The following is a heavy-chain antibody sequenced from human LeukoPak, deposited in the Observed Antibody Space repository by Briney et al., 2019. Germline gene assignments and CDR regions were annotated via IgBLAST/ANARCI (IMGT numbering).Heavy chain of an antibody. CDR1: GYTFTSNY. CDR3: ARAPRNSSTMLDY. D-gene: IGHD6-13*01. CDR2: INPDGGST. V-gene: IGHV1-46*01. J-gene: IGHJ4*02. Sequence: ASVKVSCKASGYTFTSNYIHWVRQAPGQGLEWMGLINPDGGSTAYAHRFQGRVTMTRDTSTSTVYMDFSSLRSEDTALYYCARAPRNSSTMLDYWGQGTLVTVSS.